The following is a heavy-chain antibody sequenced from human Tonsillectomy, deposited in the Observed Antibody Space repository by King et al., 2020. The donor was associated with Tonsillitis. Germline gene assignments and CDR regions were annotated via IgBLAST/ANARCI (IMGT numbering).Heavy chain of an antibody. CDR1: GGSIRSYY. CDR3: ARTDLYYGMNV. Sequence: VQLQESGPGLVKPSETLSLTCSVSGGSIRSYYWSWIRQPPGKGLDWIGYIYHTGSTNYNPSLKSRVTISVDTSKNQFSLRLTSVTAADTAVYYCARTDLYYGMNVWGQGTTVTVSS. J-gene: IGHJ6*02. V-gene: IGHV4-59*01. CDR2: IYHTGST.